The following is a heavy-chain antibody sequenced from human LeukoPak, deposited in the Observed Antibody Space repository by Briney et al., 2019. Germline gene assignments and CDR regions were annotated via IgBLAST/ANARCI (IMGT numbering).Heavy chain of an antibody. CDR1: GYTFTEYY. V-gene: IGHV1-69-2*01. J-gene: IGHJ4*02. D-gene: IGHD3-22*01. CDR2: VDPEDGET. CDR3: ATDLDSSGYYDY. Sequence: GASVKVSCKVSGYTFTEYYMHWVQQAPGKGLEWMGLVDPEDGETISAEKFQGRVTITADTSTDTAYMELSSLSSEDTAVYYDATDLDSSGYYDYWGQGTLVTVSS.